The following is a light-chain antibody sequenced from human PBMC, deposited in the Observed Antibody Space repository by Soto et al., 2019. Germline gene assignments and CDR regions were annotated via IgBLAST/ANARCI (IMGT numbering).Light chain of an antibody. CDR1: SSDVGGYNY. Sequence: QSALTQPASVSGSPGQSITISCTGTSSDVGGYNYVSWYQQHPGKVPKLMIYDVTNRPSGVSNRFSGSKSGNTASLTISGLQAEDEADYYCSSYTISNTLVFGGGTKLTVL. CDR3: SSYTISNTLV. CDR2: DVT. J-gene: IGLJ2*01. V-gene: IGLV2-14*03.